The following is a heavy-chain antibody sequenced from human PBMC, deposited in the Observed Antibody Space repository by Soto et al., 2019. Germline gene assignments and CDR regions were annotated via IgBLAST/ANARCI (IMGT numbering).Heavy chain of an antibody. CDR1: GVSISSYY. CDR2: IYYSWRT. Sequence: QVQLQESGPGLVKPSETLSLTCTVSGVSISSYYWSWIRQPPGKGLEWIGYIYYSWRTNYNPSLQSRVTISVDTSKNQFSLKLSSVTAADTAVYYCARGRGGYFDLWGRGTLVTVSS. J-gene: IGHJ2*01. CDR3: ARGRGGYFDL. V-gene: IGHV4-59*01.